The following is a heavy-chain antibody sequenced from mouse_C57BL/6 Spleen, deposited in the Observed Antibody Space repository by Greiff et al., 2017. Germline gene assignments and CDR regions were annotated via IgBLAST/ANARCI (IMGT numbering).Heavy chain of an antibody. V-gene: IGHV7-3*01. CDR1: GFTFTDYY. CDR3: ASSTTVVAHWYFDV. D-gene: IGHD1-1*01. CDR2: IRNKANGYTT. Sequence: EVHLVESGGGLVQPGGSLSLSCAASGFTFTDYYMSWVRQPPGKALEWLGFIRNKANGYTTEYSASVKGRFTISRDNSQSILYLQMNALRAEDSATYFCASSTTVVAHWYFDVWGTGTTVTVSS. J-gene: IGHJ1*03.